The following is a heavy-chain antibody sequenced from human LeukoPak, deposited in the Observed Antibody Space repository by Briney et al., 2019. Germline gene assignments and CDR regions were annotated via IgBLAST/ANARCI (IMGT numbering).Heavy chain of an antibody. CDR1: GFTFSSYA. CDR2: ISGSGGST. V-gene: IGHV3-23*01. J-gene: IGHJ4*02. D-gene: IGHD3-22*01. Sequence: PGGSLRLSCAASGFTFSSYAMSWVRQAPGKGLEWVSAISGSGGSTYYADSVKGRFTISRDNSKNTLYLQMNSLRAEDTAVYYCAKEGYYDSSGYYYVIDYWGQGTLVTVSS. CDR3: AKEGYYDSSGYYYVIDY.